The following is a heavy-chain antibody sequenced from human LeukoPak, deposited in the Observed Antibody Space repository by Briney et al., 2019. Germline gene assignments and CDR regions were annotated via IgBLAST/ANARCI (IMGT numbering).Heavy chain of an antibody. V-gene: IGHV4-34*01. D-gene: IGHD3-10*01. CDR3: ARWVKTYYYGSGSYMVGPLNSRHTYYFDY. Sequence: ASETLSLTCAVYGGSFSGYYWSWIRQPPGKGLEWIGEINHSGSTNYNPSLKSRVTISVDTSKNQFSLKLSSVTAADTAVYYCARWVKTYYYGSGSYMVGPLNSRHTYYFDYWGQGTLVTVSS. CDR2: INHSGST. CDR1: GGSFSGYY. J-gene: IGHJ4*02.